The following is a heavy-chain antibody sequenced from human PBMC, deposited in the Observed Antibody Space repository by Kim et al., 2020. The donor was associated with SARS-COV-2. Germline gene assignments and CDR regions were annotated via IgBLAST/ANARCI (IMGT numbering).Heavy chain of an antibody. D-gene: IGHD5-18*01. J-gene: IGHJ4*02. Sequence: YAKKFQGRVTITAAESTSTAYMELSSLRSEDTAVYYCARDAEDTAFGFDYWGQGTLVTVSS. V-gene: IGHV1-69*01. CDR3: ARDAEDTAFGFDY.